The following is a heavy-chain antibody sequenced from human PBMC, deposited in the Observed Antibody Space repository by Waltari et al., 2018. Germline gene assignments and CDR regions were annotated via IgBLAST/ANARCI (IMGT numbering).Heavy chain of an antibody. V-gene: IGHV3-30*04. D-gene: IGHD3-22*01. CDR1: EFTFSSYA. CDR3: ARDYCDRTNCHGMDV. J-gene: IGHJ6*02. CDR2: ISYNERNR. Sequence: QVQLVESGGGVVQPGRSLRLSCAASEFTFSSYAMHWVRQAPGKGLEGVEVISYNERNRYYVDSVKGRFTISRDNSNRMLYLQMNSLRVEDTAVYYCARDYCDRTNCHGMDVWGQGTTVTVSS.